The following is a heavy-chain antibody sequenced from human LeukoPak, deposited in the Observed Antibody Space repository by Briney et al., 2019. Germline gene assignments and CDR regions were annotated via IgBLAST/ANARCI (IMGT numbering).Heavy chain of an antibody. CDR3: ASSDSSGYTGFDY. CDR1: GYTFTGYY. Sequence: GASVKVSCKASGYTFTGYYMHWVRQAPGQGLEWMGWINPNSGGTNYAQKFQGRVTMTRDTSISTAYMELSSLRSEDTAVYYCASSDSSGYTGFDYWGQGTLVTVSS. CDR2: INPNSGGT. D-gene: IGHD3-22*01. J-gene: IGHJ4*02. V-gene: IGHV1-2*02.